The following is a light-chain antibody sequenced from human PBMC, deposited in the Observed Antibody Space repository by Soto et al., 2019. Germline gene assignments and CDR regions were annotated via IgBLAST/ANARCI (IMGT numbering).Light chain of an antibody. Sequence: AIQMTQSPSSLSASVGDRVTITCRASQGIRFDLAWYQQKPGRAPELLIYAASTLQSGVPSRFSGSGSATDFTLTISSLQPEDFATYCCLQDYNYPPTFGQGNKLEIK. J-gene: IGKJ2*01. CDR1: QGIRFD. V-gene: IGKV1-6*01. CDR2: AAS. CDR3: LQDYNYPPT.